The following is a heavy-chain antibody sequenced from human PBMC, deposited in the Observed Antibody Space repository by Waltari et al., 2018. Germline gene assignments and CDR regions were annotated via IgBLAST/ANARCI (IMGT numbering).Heavy chain of an antibody. V-gene: IGHV5-51*01. J-gene: IGHJ3*02. CDR1: GSSFTSYW. D-gene: IGHD6-13*01. Sequence: EVQLVQSGAEVKKPGESLKISCKGSGSSFTSYWIGWVRKLPGKGLEWMGIIYPGDSDTRYSPSFQGQVTISADKSISTAYLQWSSLKASDTAMYYCAGRRTHLAAAGPDAFDIWGQGTMVTVSS. CDR2: IYPGDSDT. CDR3: AGRRTHLAAAGPDAFDI.